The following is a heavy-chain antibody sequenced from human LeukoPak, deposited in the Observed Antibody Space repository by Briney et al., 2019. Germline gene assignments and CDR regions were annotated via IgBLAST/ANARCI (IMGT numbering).Heavy chain of an antibody. J-gene: IGHJ4*02. CDR2: ISGSGGST. CDR3: AKRTHPITMIVETLDY. CDR1: GFTFSSYG. D-gene: IGHD3-22*01. Sequence: PGGSLPLSCAASGFTFSSYGMSWGRQAPGKGLEWVSAISGSGGSTYYAGSVKGRFTISRDNSKNTLYLQMNSLRAEDTAVYYCAKRTHPITMIVETLDYWGQGTLVTVSS. V-gene: IGHV3-23*01.